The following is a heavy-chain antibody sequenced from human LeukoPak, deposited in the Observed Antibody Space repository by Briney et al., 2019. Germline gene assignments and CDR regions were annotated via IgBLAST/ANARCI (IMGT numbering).Heavy chain of an antibody. V-gene: IGHV3-66*01. CDR2: IYSGGST. D-gene: IGHD6-13*01. CDR1: GFTVSSNY. CDR3: ARFNSSSWYMGGWFDP. Sequence: GGSLRLSCAASGFTVSSNYMSWVRQAPGKGLEWVSVIYSGGSTYYADSVKGRFTISRDNSKNTLYLQMNSLRAEDTAVYYCARFNSSSWYMGGWFDPWGQGTLVTVSS. J-gene: IGHJ5*02.